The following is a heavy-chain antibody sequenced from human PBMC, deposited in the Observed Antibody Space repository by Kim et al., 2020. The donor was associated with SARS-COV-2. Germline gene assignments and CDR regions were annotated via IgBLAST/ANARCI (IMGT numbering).Heavy chain of an antibody. D-gene: IGHD6-19*01. V-gene: IGHV3-30-3*01. CDR3: ARVFLYGGQWLETNREGRPWDYFDY. Sequence: GGSLRLSCAASGFTFSSYAMHWVRQAPGKGLEWVAVISYDGGNKYYADSVKGRFTISRDNSKNTLYLQMNSLRAEDTAVYYCARVFLYGGQWLETNREGRPWDYFDYWGQGTLVTVSS. CDR2: ISYDGGNK. J-gene: IGHJ4*02. CDR1: GFTFSSYA.